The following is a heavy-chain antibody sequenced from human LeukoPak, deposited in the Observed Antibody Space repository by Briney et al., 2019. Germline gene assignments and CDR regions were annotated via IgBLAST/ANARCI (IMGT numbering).Heavy chain of an antibody. CDR2: IYYSKSN. D-gene: IGHD1-1*01. CDR1: GGSISRYY. J-gene: IGHJ4*02. CDR3: ARHGNDFGYYFDY. V-gene: IGHV4-59*08. Sequence: PSETLSLTSTVSGGSISRYYWSWIAPPPGQGLEGRGYIYYSKSNNYKPSHKSRVTISVDTSKNQFSLELSSVTAADTAVYYCARHGNDFGYYFDYWGQGTLVAVSS.